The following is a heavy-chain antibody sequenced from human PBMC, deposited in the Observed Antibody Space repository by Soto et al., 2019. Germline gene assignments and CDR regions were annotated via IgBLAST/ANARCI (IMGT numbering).Heavy chain of an antibody. CDR3: ARVSRRKFPQLFSYFDF. CDR2: INHSGDT. D-gene: IGHD1-1*01. V-gene: IGHV4-34*01. CDR1: GGSFNNFY. J-gene: IGHJ4*02. Sequence: SETLSLTCAVYGGSFNNFYWNWVRQSPGRGLEWIAEINHSGDTTYNPSFSSRVTISADTSKSQFSLRLSSVTAADTAVYFCARVSRRKFPQLFSYFDFWGQGTLVTVSS.